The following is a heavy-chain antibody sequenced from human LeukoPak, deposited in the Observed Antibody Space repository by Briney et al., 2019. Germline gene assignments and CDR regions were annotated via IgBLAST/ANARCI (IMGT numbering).Heavy chain of an antibody. CDR2: IYYSGST. Sequence: SETLSLTCTVSGGSISSNSFYLGWIRQPPGKGLEWIGSIYYSGSTYYNPSLKSRVTISVDTSKNQFSLKLSSVTAADTAVYYCARQSSPAAAAIDYWGQGTLVTVSS. CDR1: GGSISSNSFY. J-gene: IGHJ4*02. V-gene: IGHV4-39*01. D-gene: IGHD6-13*01. CDR3: ARQSSPAAAAIDY.